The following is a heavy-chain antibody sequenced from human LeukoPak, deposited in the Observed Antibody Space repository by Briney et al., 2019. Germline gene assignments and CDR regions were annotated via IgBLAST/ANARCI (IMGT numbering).Heavy chain of an antibody. J-gene: IGHJ4*02. CDR2: ISSSSSTK. CDR1: GFTFSSYS. CDR3: ARFRVRGVIKGFDY. V-gene: IGHV3-48*01. D-gene: IGHD3-10*01. Sequence: GGSLRLSCAASGFTFSSYSMNWVRQAPGKGLEWVSYISSSSSTKYYADSVKGRFTISRDNAKNSLYLQMNSLRAEDTAVYYCARFRVRGVIKGFDYWGQGTLVTVSS.